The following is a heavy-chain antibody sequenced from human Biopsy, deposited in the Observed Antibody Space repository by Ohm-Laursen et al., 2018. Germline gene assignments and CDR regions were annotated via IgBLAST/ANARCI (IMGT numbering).Heavy chain of an antibody. V-gene: IGHV1-2*06. CDR2: VNPKKGDT. CDR3: SREQHYYSA. CDR1: GYTFTDDQ. Sequence: ASVKVSCKTTGYTFTDDQIHWVRAAPGQGLEWMGLVNPKKGDTRYAQKFQGRVTMTSDVSVATAYMELTGLTSDDTAVYFCSREQHYYSAWGQGTLVTVSS. D-gene: IGHD2-21*02. J-gene: IGHJ5*02.